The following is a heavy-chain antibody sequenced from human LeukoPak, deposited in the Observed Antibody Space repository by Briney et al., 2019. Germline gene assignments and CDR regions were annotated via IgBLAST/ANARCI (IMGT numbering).Heavy chain of an antibody. D-gene: IGHD4-17*01. CDR2: IYSDGST. CDR3: ARTTVTRESDYFDY. V-gene: IGHV3-53*01. CDR1: GVSVSRNY. J-gene: IGHJ4*02. Sequence: PGGSLRLSCAASGVSVSRNYMSWVRQAPGKGLEWVSEIYSDGSTYYAASVKGRFTISRDNSKNTLFLQMNSLRAEDTAMYYCARTTVTRESDYFDYWGQGTLVTVSS.